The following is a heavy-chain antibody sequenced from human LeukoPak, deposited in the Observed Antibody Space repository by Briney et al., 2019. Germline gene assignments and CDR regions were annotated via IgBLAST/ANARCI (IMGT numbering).Heavy chain of an antibody. CDR3: ARAWYSDL. CDR1: GGSFSGYY. CDR2: INHSGST. J-gene: IGHJ2*01. V-gene: IGHV4-34*01. Sequence: SETLSLTCAVYGGSFSGYYWSWIRQPPGKGLEWIGEINHSGSTNYNPSLKSRVTISVDTSKNQFSLKLSPVTAADTAVYYCARAWYSDLWGRGTLVTVSS.